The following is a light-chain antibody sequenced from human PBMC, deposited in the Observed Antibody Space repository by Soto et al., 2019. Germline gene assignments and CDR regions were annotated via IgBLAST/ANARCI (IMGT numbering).Light chain of an antibody. CDR1: SRDVATYNY. J-gene: IGLJ1*01. Sequence: QSALTQPASVSGSPGQSITISCTGTSRDVATYNYVSWYQHHPGKAPKLMIYEVTNRPSGVSNRFSGSKSGNTASLTISGLQAEDEADYYCSSYTSRSTLVFGTGTKVTVL. CDR2: EVT. V-gene: IGLV2-14*01. CDR3: SSYTSRSTLV.